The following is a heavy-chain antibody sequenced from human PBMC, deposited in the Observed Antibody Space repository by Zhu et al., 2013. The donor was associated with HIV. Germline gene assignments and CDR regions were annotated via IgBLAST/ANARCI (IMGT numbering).Heavy chain of an antibody. CDR1: GYTFTSYG. CDR3: AREEEMRNDYDYVGGVIVIRGRYYFDY. J-gene: IGHJ4*02. Sequence: QVQLVQSGAEVKKPGASVKVSCKASGYTFTSYGISWVRQAPGQGLEWMGWISAYNGNTNYAQKLQGRVTMTTDTSTSTAYMELRSLRSDDTAVYYCAREEEMRNDYDYVGGVIVIRGRYYFDYVGPGNPGHRLL. V-gene: IGHV1-18*01. D-gene: IGHD3-16*02. CDR2: ISAYNGNT.